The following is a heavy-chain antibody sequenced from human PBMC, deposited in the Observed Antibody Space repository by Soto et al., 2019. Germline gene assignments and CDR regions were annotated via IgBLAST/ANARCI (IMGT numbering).Heavy chain of an antibody. CDR2: FDPEDGET. J-gene: IGHJ4*02. D-gene: IGHD2-2*01. Sequence: GASVKVSCKVSGYTLTELSMHWVRQAPGKGLEWMGGFDPEDGETIYAQKFQGGVTMTEDTSTDTAYMELSSLRSEDTAVYYCATPIYCSSTSCYDYWGQGTLVTVSS. CDR3: ATPIYCSSTSCYDY. V-gene: IGHV1-24*01. CDR1: GYTLTELS.